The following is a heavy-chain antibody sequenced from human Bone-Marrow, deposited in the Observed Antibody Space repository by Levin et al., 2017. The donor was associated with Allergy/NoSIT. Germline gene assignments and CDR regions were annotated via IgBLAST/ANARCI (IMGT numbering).Heavy chain of an antibody. J-gene: IGHJ1*01. CDR2: VDHVGGY. Sequence: PSQTLSLTCAVYGESFSGSYWSWIRQFPGKGLEWKGLEWIGEVDHVGGYNYNPSLKSRVTISADRSKNQFSLRLISVTAADTAVYYCARGPLCTTSSCYRGFHHWGHGTLVTVSS. D-gene: IGHD2-2*01. CDR1: GESFSGSY. CDR3: ARGPLCTTSSCYRGFHH. V-gene: IGHV4-34*01.